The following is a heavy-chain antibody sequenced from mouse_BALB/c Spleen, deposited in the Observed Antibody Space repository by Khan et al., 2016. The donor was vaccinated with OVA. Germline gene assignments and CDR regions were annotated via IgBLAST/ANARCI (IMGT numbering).Heavy chain of an antibody. CDR3: ARRSYFGYTFAY. Sequence: QVQLQQSGAELARPGASVKLSCKASGYTFTDYYINWVKQRTGQGLEWIGEISPGSGDTYYNEKFKGKATLTADKSSSTVYMQLSSLTAEASAVYFCARRSYFGYTFAYWGQGTLVTVSA. CDR1: GYTFTDYY. D-gene: IGHD1-2*01. CDR2: ISPGSGDT. V-gene: IGHV1-77*01. J-gene: IGHJ3*01.